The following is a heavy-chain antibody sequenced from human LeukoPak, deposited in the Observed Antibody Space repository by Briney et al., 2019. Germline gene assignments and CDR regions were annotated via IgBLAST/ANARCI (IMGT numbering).Heavy chain of an antibody. CDR3: AGTYYYGSGSYPFDY. V-gene: IGHV1-69*13. Sequence: ASVKVSCKASGGTFSSYAISWVRQAPGQGLEWMGGIIPIFGTANYAQKFQGRVTITADESTSTAYMELSSLRSEDTAVYYCAGTYYYGSGSYPFDYWGQGTLVTVSS. D-gene: IGHD3-10*01. J-gene: IGHJ4*02. CDR1: GGTFSSYA. CDR2: IIPIFGTA.